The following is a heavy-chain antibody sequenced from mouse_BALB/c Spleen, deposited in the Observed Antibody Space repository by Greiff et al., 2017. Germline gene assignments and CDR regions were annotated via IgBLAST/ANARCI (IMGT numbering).Heavy chain of an antibody. CDR2: INPSNGRT. CDR1: GYTFTSYW. Sequence: QVQLQQPGAELVKPGASVKLSCKASGYTFTSYWMHWVKQRPGQGLEWIGEINPSNGRTNYNEKFKSKATLTVDKSSSTAYMQLSSLTSEDSAVYYCARKLPYYFDYWGQGTTLTVSS. V-gene: IGHV1S81*02. D-gene: IGHD2-12*01. J-gene: IGHJ2*01. CDR3: ARKLPYYFDY.